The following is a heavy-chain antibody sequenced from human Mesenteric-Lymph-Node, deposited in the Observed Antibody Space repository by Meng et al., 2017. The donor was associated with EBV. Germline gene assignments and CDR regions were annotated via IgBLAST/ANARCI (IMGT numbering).Heavy chain of an antibody. Sequence: QVQQVQSGAEVKKPGASVKVSCKASGYTFTSYDINWVRQATGQGLEWIGWMNPDNGNTASAEKFQGRVTMTRNTSTNTAYMELNSLTSEDTAVYYCSRDSIYQGRDSWGQGTLVTVSS. CDR1: GYTFTSYD. D-gene: IGHD2-2*01. CDR3: SRDSIYQGRDS. J-gene: IGHJ4*02. V-gene: IGHV1-8*01. CDR2: MNPDNGNT.